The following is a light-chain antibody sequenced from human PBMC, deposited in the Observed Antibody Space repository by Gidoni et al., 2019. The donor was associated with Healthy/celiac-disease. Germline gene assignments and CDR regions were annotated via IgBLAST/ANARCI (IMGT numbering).Light chain of an antibody. J-gene: IGKJ3*01. CDR3: QQYDNLPGFT. CDR2: DAS. Sequence: DIHMTQSPSSLSASVGDRVTITCQASQDMSNYLNWYQQKPGKAPKLLIYDASNLETGVPSKFSGSGSGTDFTFTISSLQPEDIATYYCQQYDNLPGFTFGPGTKVDIK. V-gene: IGKV1-33*01. CDR1: QDMSNY.